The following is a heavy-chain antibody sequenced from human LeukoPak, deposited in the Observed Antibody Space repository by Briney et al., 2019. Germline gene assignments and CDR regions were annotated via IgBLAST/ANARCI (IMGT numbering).Heavy chain of an antibody. CDR2: ISYHARDQ. CDR1: GFTFSDHA. V-gene: IGHV3-30*04. J-gene: IGHJ4*02. Sequence: PGGSQRLSCTASGFTFSDHAMHWVRQAPGKGLEWVTVISYHARDQFYADSVKGRFTVSRDNSRNILYLQMNSLRAEDSAVYYCAAQPCINGICYLDYWGQGALVTVSS. D-gene: IGHD2-8*01. CDR3: AAQPCINGICYLDY.